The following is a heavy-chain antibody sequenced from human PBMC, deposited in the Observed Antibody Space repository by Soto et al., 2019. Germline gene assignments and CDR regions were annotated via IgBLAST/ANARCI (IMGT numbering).Heavy chain of an antibody. CDR2: ISSSGSTI. CDR1: GFTFSSYE. Sequence: GSLRLSCAASGFTFSSYEMNWVRQAPGKGLEWVSYISSSGSTINHADSVKGRFTISRDNAKNSPYLQMNSLRAEDTAVYYCARGGLHYYGSGSYHPFDYWGQGALVTVSS. V-gene: IGHV3-48*03. CDR3: ARGGLHYYGSGSYHPFDY. J-gene: IGHJ4*02. D-gene: IGHD3-10*01.